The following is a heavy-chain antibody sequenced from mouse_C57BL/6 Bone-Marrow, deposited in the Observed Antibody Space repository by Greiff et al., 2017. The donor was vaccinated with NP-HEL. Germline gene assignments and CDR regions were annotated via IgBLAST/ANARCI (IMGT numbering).Heavy chain of an antibody. D-gene: IGHD3-1*01. CDR2: LSDGGSYT. Sequence: EVTLVASGGGLVKPGGSLKLSCAASGFTFSSYAMSWVRQTPEQRLEWVATLSDGGSYTYYPDNVKGRFTISRDNAKNNLSLQMSHLKSENTAMYYCARDYRGGYAMDYWGQGTSVTVSS. V-gene: IGHV5-4*01. CDR1: GFTFSSYA. CDR3: ARDYRGGYAMDY. J-gene: IGHJ4*01.